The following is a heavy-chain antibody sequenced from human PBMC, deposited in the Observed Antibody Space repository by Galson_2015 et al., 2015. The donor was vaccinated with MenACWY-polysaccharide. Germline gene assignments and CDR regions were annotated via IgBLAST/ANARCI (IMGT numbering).Heavy chain of an antibody. D-gene: IGHD1-26*01. CDR3: VKADSRSCYVSGYFDY. CDR2: INWNGDSI. V-gene: IGHV3-9*02. Sequence: STRLPSSAAGFTSVDFAKQWGWHPPGTGLEWVSGINWNGDSIAYAGSVKGRFTISRDNAKNSLYLQMHSLRAEDTALYYCVKADSRSCYVSGYFDYWGQGTLVTVSS. J-gene: IGHJ4*02. CDR1: GFTSVDFA.